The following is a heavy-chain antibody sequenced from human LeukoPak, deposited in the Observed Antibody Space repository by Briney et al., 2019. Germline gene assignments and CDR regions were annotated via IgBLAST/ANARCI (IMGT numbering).Heavy chain of an antibody. V-gene: IGHV1-3*01. D-gene: IGHD2-2*01. CDR1: GYTFTSYA. Sequence: ASVKVSCKASGYTFTSYAMHWVRHAPGQRLEWMGWINAGNGYTKYSQKFQGRVTITRDTSASTAYRELSSLRSEDTAVYYCAREEYCSSTSCYVYFQHWGQGTLVTVSS. CDR2: INAGNGYT. CDR3: AREEYCSSTSCYVYFQH. J-gene: IGHJ1*01.